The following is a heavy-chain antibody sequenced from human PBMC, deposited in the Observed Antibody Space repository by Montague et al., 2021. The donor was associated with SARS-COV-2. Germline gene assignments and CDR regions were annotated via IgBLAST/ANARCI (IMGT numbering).Heavy chain of an antibody. CDR1: GGPISGSSDY. Sequence: SETLSLTCTLTGGPISGSSDYWGWIRQSPGKGLEWIARVDYSGNTYYSPSLKSRLTISVDTSKNQFSLKLNSVTAADTALYYCARREYSYGWGDWGQGTLVTVSS. CDR2: VDYSGNT. D-gene: IGHD5-18*01. J-gene: IGHJ4*02. CDR3: ARREYSYGWGD. V-gene: IGHV4-39*01.